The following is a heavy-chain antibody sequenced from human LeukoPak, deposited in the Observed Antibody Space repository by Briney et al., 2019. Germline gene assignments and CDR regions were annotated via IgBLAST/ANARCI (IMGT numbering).Heavy chain of an antibody. CDR1: GYTFTDYD. Sequence: ASVKVSCKTSGYTFTDYDIHWVRQAPGQGLEWMGWMNPNSGKTNYAQKLQGRVTFSRNTSLSVAYTELSGLRSEDAAVYFCARGDFGETNTAFDIWGQGTMVAVSS. J-gene: IGHJ3*02. CDR2: MNPNSGKT. V-gene: IGHV1-8*03. CDR3: ARGDFGETNTAFDI. D-gene: IGHD4-17*01.